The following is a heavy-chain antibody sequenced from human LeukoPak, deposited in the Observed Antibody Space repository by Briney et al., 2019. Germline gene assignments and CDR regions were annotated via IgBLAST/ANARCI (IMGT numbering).Heavy chain of an antibody. J-gene: IGHJ4*02. CDR3: ARGSYYYDSSGDY. D-gene: IGHD3-22*01. Sequence: SETLSLTCAVSGVSISSSNWWSWVRQPPGKGLELIGEIYHSGSTNYNPSLKSRVTISVDKSKNQFSLKLSSVTAADTAVYYCARGSYYYDSSGDYWGQGTLVTVSS. V-gene: IGHV4-4*02. CDR1: GVSISSSNW. CDR2: IYHSGST.